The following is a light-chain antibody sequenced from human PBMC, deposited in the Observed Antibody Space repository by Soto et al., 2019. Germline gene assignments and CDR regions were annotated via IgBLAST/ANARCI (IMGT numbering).Light chain of an antibody. CDR1: QGLNNY. Sequence: DIQMTQSPSALSASVGDRGTITCLASQGLNNYLAWFQQKPGKAPKRLIYAASSLQIGVPSRFSGSGSGTEFTLTISSLQPEDFATYYCLQSNRYPWTFGQGTKVDI. V-gene: IGKV1-17*03. CDR2: AAS. CDR3: LQSNRYPWT. J-gene: IGKJ1*01.